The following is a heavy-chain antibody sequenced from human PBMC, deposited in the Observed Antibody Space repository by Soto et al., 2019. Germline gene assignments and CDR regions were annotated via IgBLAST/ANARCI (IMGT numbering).Heavy chain of an antibody. Sequence: QVQLVQSGAEVKKPGSSVKVSCKASGGTFSSYAISWVRQAPGHGLEWMGGSIPIFGTANYAQKFQGRVTITADESTSTAYMELSSMRSEDTAVYYCARDFRPGSGSVGFDPWGQGTLVTVSS. J-gene: IGHJ5*02. V-gene: IGHV1-69*01. CDR1: GGTFSSYA. CDR2: SIPIFGTA. D-gene: IGHD5-12*01. CDR3: ARDFRPGSGSVGFDP.